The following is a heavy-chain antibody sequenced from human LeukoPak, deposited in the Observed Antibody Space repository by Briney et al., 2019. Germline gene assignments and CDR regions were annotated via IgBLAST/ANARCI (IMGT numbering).Heavy chain of an antibody. V-gene: IGHV1-69-2*01. CDR3: AREYSSSSGGQFHDDY. CDR1: GYTFTDYY. J-gene: IGHJ4*02. CDR2: VDPEDGET. Sequence: ASVKISCKVSGYTFTDYYMHWVQQAPGKGLEWMGLVDPEDGETIYAEKFQGRVTITADTSTDTAYMELSSLRSEDTAVYYCAREYSSSSGGQFHDDYWGQGTLVTVSS. D-gene: IGHD6-6*01.